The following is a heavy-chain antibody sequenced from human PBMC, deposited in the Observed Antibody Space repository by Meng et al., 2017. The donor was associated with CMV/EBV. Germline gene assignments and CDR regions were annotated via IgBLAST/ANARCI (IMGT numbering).Heavy chain of an antibody. J-gene: IGHJ4*02. CDR2: ISAYNGNT. Sequence: KASSKASVYTFTSYCIRWVRQAPGQGLEWMGWISAYNGNTNSAQKLQGRVTMTTDTSTSTVYMELRSLRSDDTAVYYCARDLESSSPNWGQGTLVTVSS. D-gene: IGHD6-6*01. V-gene: IGHV1-18*01. CDR3: ARDLESSSPN. CDR1: VYTFTSYC.